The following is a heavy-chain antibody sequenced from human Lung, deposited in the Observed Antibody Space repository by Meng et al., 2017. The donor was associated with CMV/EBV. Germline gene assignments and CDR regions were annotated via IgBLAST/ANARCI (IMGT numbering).Heavy chain of an antibody. J-gene: IGHJ4*02. Sequence: SXTXSLXXAVHDESFSGYSWSWIRQPPGKGLEWIGEISHSGITNYNPSLKSRVTISLDTSKNQFSLKLNSVAAADTAVFYCARTLPPARGHRLDYWAQGTXVTVSS. CDR1: DESFSGYS. CDR3: ARTLPPARGHRLDY. V-gene: IGHV4-34*01. CDR2: ISHSGIT. D-gene: IGHD1-14*01.